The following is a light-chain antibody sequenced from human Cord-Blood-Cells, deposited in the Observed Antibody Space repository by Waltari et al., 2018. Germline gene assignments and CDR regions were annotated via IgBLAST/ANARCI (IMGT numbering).Light chain of an antibody. CDR1: SSDVGGYNY. CDR2: EVS. CDR3: SSYAGSNNLV. J-gene: IGLJ2*01. Sequence: QSALTQPPSASGSPGQSVTISCTGTSSDVGGYNYVSWYQQHPGKAPKLTIYEVSKRPSGGPDRVSGSKSGNTASLPVSGLQAEDEADFSCSSYAGSNNLVFGGGTKLTV. V-gene: IGLV2-8*01.